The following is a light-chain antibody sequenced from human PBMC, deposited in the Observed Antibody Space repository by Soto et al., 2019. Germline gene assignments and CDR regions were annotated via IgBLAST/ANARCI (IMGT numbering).Light chain of an antibody. V-gene: IGKV1-5*01. CDR1: QSISGW. CDR3: QLYNSYSWT. CDR2: DAS. J-gene: IGKJ1*01. Sequence: DIQMTQSPSTLSASVGDRVTITCRASQSISGWLAWYQQKPGKAPKLLIYDASSLESGVPSRFSGSGSGTEFTFTISSLQPDDFAIYYCQLYNSYSWTFGQGTKVEIK.